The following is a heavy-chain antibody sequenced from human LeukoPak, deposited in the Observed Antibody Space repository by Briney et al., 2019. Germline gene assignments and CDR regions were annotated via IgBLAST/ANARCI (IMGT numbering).Heavy chain of an antibody. J-gene: IGHJ4*02. V-gene: IGHV3-7*03. Sequence: GGSLRLSCAASGFTFSNYWMHWVRQAPGKGLEWVANIKQDGNEKYYVDSVKGRFTISRDSAKNSLYLQMNSLRAEDTAVYYCARDYFDYWGQGTLVTVSS. CDR1: GFTFSNYW. CDR3: ARDYFDY. CDR2: IKQDGNEK.